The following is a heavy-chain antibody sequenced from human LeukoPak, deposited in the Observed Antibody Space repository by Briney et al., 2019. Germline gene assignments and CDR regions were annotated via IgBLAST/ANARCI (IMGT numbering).Heavy chain of an antibody. CDR2: IYSGGST. V-gene: IGHV3-53*01. CDR1: GFTVSSNY. J-gene: IGHJ4*02. D-gene: IGHD1-1*01. Sequence: GGSLRLSCAASGFTVSSNYMSWVRQAPGKGLEWVSVIYSGGSTYYADSVKGRFTISRDNSKNTLYLQMNSLRAEDTAVYYCARTGNPATGDYWGQGTLVTVSS. CDR3: ARTGNPATGDY.